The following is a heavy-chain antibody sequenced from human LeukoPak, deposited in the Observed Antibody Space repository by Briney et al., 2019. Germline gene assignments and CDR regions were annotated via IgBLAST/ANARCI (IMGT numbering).Heavy chain of an antibody. CDR2: IYSDGST. CDR3: ARDRSILAVGTT. Sequence: GDSLRLSCAASGFTVSSTYMNWVRQTPGQGLEWVSVIYSDGSTYYADSVKGRFTISRDNSKNTLYLQMNSLRAEDTAVYFCARDRSILAVGTTWGQGTLVTVSS. CDR1: GFTVSSTY. V-gene: IGHV3-66*01. D-gene: IGHD6-13*01. J-gene: IGHJ5*02.